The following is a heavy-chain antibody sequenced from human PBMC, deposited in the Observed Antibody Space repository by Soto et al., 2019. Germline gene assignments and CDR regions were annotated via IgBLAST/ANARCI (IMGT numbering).Heavy chain of an antibody. D-gene: IGHD4-17*01. J-gene: IGHJ6*02. CDR1: GFTFSSYG. V-gene: IGHV3-33*01. CDR3: ARERGTVTTTILYYYYGMDV. Sequence: QVQLVESGGGVVQPGRSLRLSCAASGFTFSSYGMHWVRQAPGKGLEWVAVIWYDGSNKYYADSVKGRFTISRDNSKNTLYLQMNSLRAEDTAVYYCARERGTVTTTILYYYYGMDVWGQGTTVTVSS. CDR2: IWYDGSNK.